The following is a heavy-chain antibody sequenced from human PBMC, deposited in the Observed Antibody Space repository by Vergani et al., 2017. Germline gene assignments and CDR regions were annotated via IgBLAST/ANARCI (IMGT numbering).Heavy chain of an antibody. V-gene: IGHV1-46*03. CDR1: GYTFSNYY. D-gene: IGHD3-9*01. CDR3: AKWDYGILTCYRY. J-gene: IGHJ4*02. Sequence: QVLVVQSGAEVKKSGASVKVSCKTSGYTFSNYYMHWVRQAPGQGLEWVGIINTSGGHTNYAQKLQGRVTMTRDTSTSTVYMELSSLRSEDTAIYYCAKWDYGILTCYRYWGQGTLVTVSS. CDR2: INTSGGHT.